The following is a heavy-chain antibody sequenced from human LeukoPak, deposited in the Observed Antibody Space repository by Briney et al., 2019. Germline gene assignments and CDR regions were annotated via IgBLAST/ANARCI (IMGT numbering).Heavy chain of an antibody. CDR1: GFTFSTYT. V-gene: IGHV3-30*04. D-gene: IGHD3-10*01. CDR2: ISYDGTNK. CDR3: AGSFGDVKNF. Sequence: GGSLRLSCAASGFTFSTYTMHWVRQAPGKGLEWVALISYDGTNKHYADSVKGRFILSRDSSKNTLYLQMNSLRSEDTAVYYCAGSFGDVKNFWGQGTLVTVSS. J-gene: IGHJ4*01.